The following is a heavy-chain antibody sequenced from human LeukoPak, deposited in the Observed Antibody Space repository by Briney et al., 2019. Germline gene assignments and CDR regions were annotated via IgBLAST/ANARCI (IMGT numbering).Heavy chain of an antibody. J-gene: IGHJ4*02. Sequence: GGSLRLSCAASGFTFSSYSMNWVRQAPGKGLEWVSSISSSSSYIYYADSVKGRFTISRDNAKNSLYLQMNSLRAEDTAVYYCAKDRSEDYYDSSGYLDYWGQGTLVTVSS. CDR2: ISSSSSYI. CDR1: GFTFSSYS. D-gene: IGHD3-22*01. CDR3: AKDRSEDYYDSSGYLDY. V-gene: IGHV3-21*01.